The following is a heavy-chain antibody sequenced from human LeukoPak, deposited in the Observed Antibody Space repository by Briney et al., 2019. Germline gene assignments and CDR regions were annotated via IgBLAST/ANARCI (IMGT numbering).Heavy chain of an antibody. CDR3: ARVAMTEFGGIDY. CDR2: IIPILGIA. J-gene: IGHJ4*02. CDR1: GGTFSSYA. D-gene: IGHD2-2*01. Sequence: SVKVSCKASGGTFSSYAISWVRQAPGQGLEWMGRIIPILGIANYAQKFQGRVTITADKSTNTAYMELSSLRSEDTAVYYCARVAMTEFGGIDYWGQGTLVTVSS. V-gene: IGHV1-69*04.